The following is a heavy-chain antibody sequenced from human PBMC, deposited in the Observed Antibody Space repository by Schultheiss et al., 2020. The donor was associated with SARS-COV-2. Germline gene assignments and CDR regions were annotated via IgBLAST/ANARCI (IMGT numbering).Heavy chain of an antibody. CDR3: ASGYSYGGVLAFDI. CDR1: GGSISSYY. V-gene: IGHV4-4*07. Sequence: SETLSLTCTVSGGSISSYYWSWIRQPAGKGLEWIGRIYTSGSTNYNPSLKSRVTMSVDTSKNQFSLKLSSVTAADTAVYYCASGYSYGGVLAFDIWGQGTMVTVSS. D-gene: IGHD5-18*01. J-gene: IGHJ3*02. CDR2: IYTSGST.